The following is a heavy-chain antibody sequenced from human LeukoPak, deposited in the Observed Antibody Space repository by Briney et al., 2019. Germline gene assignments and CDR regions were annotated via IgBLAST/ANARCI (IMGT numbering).Heavy chain of an antibody. D-gene: IGHD3-16*01. CDR2: INGGGDST. Sequence: GGSLRPSCAASGSTFRDFGMNWVRPTSEKGLEWISHINGGGDSTHYADSVKGRFTISRDNSQNTLYVQMNSLRAEDSALYYCAKGPYYESPALDSWGQGTLVTVSS. CDR3: AKGPYYESPALDS. CDR1: GSTFRDFG. J-gene: IGHJ4*02. V-gene: IGHV3-23*01.